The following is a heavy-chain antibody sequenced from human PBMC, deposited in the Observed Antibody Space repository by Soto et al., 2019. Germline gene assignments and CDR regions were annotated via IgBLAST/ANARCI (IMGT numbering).Heavy chain of an antibody. J-gene: IGHJ6*02. CDR2: ISSSSTI. Sequence: GGSLRLSCAASGFTFSSYSMNWVRQAPGKGLEWVSYISSSSTIYYADSVKGRFTISRDNAKNSLYLQMNSLRDEDTAVYYCARDTAWPLNHHYYGMDVWGQGTTVTVSS. V-gene: IGHV3-48*02. CDR3: ARDTAWPLNHHYYGMDV. CDR1: GFTFSSYS.